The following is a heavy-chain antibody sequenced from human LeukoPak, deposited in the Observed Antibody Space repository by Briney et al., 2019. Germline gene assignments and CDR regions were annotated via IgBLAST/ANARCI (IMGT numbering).Heavy chain of an antibody. CDR2: ISGSGGST. V-gene: IGHV3-23*01. Sequence: GGSLRLSCAASGFTFSSYAMSWVRQAPGKGLEWVSAISGSGGSTYYADSVKGRFTISRDNSKNTLYLQMNSLRAEDTAVYYCAKIKRGTSIAVAGTYYFDYWGQGTLVTVSS. D-gene: IGHD6-19*01. CDR1: GFTFSSYA. CDR3: AKIKRGTSIAVAGTYYFDY. J-gene: IGHJ4*02.